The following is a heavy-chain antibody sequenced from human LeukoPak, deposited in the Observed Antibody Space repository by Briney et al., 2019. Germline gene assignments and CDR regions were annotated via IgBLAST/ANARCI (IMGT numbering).Heavy chain of an antibody. J-gene: IGHJ4*02. V-gene: IGHV3-53*05. Sequence: GGSLRLSCAASGFTVSSNYMNWVRQAPGKGLGWVSIIYSGGDTYYADSVKGRFTISRDSSKNTLYLQMNSLRPEDTAVYYCTRGPGSTWYSDYWGQGTLVTVSS. CDR1: GFTVSSNY. CDR2: IYSGGDT. CDR3: TRGPGSTWYSDY. D-gene: IGHD6-13*01.